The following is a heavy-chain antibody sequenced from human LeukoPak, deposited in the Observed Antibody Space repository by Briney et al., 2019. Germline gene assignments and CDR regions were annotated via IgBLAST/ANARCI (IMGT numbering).Heavy chain of an antibody. J-gene: IGHJ1*01. Sequence: GGSPRLSCAASGFTFSSYGMHWVRQAPGKGLEWVAFIRYDGSNKYYADSVKGRFTISRDNSKNTLYLQMNSLRAEDTAVYYCAICSGGSCYHEYFQHWGQGTLVTVPS. D-gene: IGHD2-15*01. V-gene: IGHV3-30*02. CDR2: IRYDGSNK. CDR1: GFTFSSYG. CDR3: AICSGGSCYHEYFQH.